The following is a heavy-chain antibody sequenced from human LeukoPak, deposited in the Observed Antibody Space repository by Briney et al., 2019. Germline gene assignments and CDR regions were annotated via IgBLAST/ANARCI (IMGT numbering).Heavy chain of an antibody. J-gene: IGHJ4*02. Sequence: GGSLRLSCAASGFIFSSYAMHWVRQAPGKGLEWVAVMSYDGNNKYYADSVKGRFTISRDKSKNTLYLQMNSLRTEDTAVYYCARVQLSFDYWGQGTLVTVSS. V-gene: IGHV3-30*04. CDR1: GFIFSSYA. CDR3: ARVQLSFDY. CDR2: MSYDGNNK.